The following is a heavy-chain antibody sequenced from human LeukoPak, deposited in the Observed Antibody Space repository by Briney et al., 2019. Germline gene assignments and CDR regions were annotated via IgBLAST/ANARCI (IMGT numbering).Heavy chain of an antibody. CDR3: AREGTGTTYFPFSSAYYYGMDV. CDR1: GGSISSYY. J-gene: IGHJ6*02. D-gene: IGHD1-1*01. CDR2: IYYSGST. Sequence: SETLSLTCTVSGGSISSYYWSWIRQPPGKGLEWIGYIYYSGSTNYNPSLKSRVTISVDTSKNQFSLKLSSVTAAGTAVYYCAREGTGTTYFPFSSAYYYGMDVWGQGTTVTVSS. V-gene: IGHV4-59*01.